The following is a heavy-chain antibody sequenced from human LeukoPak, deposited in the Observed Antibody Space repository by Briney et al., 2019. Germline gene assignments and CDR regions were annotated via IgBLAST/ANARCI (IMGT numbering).Heavy chain of an antibody. Sequence: GGSLRLSCAASGFTFSSYSMNWVRQTPGKGLEWVSAISGSGGSTYCADSVKGRFTISRDNSKNTLYLQMNSLRAEDTAVYYCAKVVSSGWPKDAFDIWGQGTMVTVSS. CDR3: AKVVSSGWPKDAFDI. CDR1: GFTFSSYS. CDR2: ISGSGGST. J-gene: IGHJ3*02. D-gene: IGHD6-19*01. V-gene: IGHV3-23*01.